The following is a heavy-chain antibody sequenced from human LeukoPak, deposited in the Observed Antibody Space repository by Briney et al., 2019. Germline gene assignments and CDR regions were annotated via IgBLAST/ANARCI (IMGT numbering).Heavy chain of an antibody. V-gene: IGHV4-39*07. CDR2: IYYSGST. CDR3: ARLQNWFDP. Sequence: SETLSLTCTVSGGSISSSSYYWGWIRQPPGKGLEWIGSIYYSGSTYHNPSLKSRVTISVDTSKNQFSLKLSSVTAADTAVYYCARLQNWFDPWGQGTLVTVSS. CDR1: GGSISSSSYY. J-gene: IGHJ5*02.